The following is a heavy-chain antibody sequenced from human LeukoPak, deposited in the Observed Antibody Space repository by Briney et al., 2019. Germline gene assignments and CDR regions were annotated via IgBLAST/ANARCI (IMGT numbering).Heavy chain of an antibody. Sequence: PGGALRLSCAASGFTFSSYEMNWGRQAPGKGLEWVSYISSSGSTIYYADSVKGRFTISRDNAKNSLYLQMNSLRAEDTAVYYCARASYDILTGYYKDWGQGTLVTVSS. CDR2: ISSSGSTI. J-gene: IGHJ4*02. D-gene: IGHD3-9*01. CDR1: GFTFSSYE. CDR3: ARASYDILTGYYKD. V-gene: IGHV3-48*03.